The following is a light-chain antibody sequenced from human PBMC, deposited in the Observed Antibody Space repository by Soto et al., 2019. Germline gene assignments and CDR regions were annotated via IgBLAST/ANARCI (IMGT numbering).Light chain of an antibody. CDR2: GAS. CDR1: QSVRSN. CDR3: HPYCTSPPT. V-gene: IGKV3-20*01. Sequence: IVMTQSPATLSVSPGERATLSCRASQSVRSNLAWYQQKPGQAPRLLIYGASSRATGTPDRFSGSGSGTDFTLTINRLEPEVFPLYYRHPYCTSPPTFGQRTRVDI. J-gene: IGKJ1*01.